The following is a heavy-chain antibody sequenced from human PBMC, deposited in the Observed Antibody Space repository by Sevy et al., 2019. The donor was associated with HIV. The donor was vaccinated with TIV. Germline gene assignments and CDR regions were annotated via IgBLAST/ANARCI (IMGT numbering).Heavy chain of an antibody. CDR3: ARDRDITFGGGDAFDI. CDR1: GRTFGTYS. CDR2: IIPIFHSA. J-gene: IGHJ3*02. D-gene: IGHD3-16*01. Sequence: ASVKVSCKASGRTFGTYSLSWLRQAPGQGFEWMGGIIPIFHSANYAQNFRGRVTITADESTSTAYMELSSLRPEDSAVYYCARDRDITFGGGDAFDIWGHGTMVTVSS. V-gene: IGHV1-69*13.